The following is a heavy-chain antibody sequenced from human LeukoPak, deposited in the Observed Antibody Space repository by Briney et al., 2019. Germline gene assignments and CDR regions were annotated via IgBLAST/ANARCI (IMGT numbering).Heavy chain of an antibody. J-gene: IGHJ4*02. Sequence: PGGSLRLSCAASGFIFNSNWMSWVRQAPGEGLEWVANIKEDGSVKNYVDSVKGRFTISRDNAKDSLYLQMNSLRAEDKAVYYCAKRGAYRSWGQGILVTVSS. CDR2: IKEDGSVK. V-gene: IGHV3-7*01. D-gene: IGHD1-1*01. CDR1: GFIFNSNW. CDR3: AKRGAYRS.